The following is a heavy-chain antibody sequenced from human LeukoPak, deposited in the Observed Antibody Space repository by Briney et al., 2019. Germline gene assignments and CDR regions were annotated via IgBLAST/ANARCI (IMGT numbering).Heavy chain of an antibody. D-gene: IGHD3-3*01. CDR2: MTYDGSKR. J-gene: IGHJ6*03. Sequence: QPGGSLRLSCVGSGFTFSSYGMHWVRQAPGKGLEWVAFMTYDGSKRPYADSVKGRFTISRDNSKNTLYLQMDGLRAEDTAVYYCAKNRRIFGRTLQRHYMDVWGKGTTVAVSS. CDR1: GFTFSSYG. V-gene: IGHV3-30*02. CDR3: AKNRRIFGRTLQRHYMDV.